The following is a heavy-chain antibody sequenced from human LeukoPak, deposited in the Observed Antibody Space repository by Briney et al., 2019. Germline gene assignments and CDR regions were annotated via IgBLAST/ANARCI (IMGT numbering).Heavy chain of an antibody. Sequence: EASVKVSCTASGYTFTYRYLHWVRQAPGQALEWMGWITPFNGNTNYAQKFQDRVTITRDRSMSTAYMELSSLRSEDTAMYYCASLGRSGSSGFDYWGQGTLVTVSS. J-gene: IGHJ4*02. D-gene: IGHD6-19*01. V-gene: IGHV1-45*02. CDR2: ITPFNGNT. CDR1: GYTFTYRY. CDR3: ASLGRSGSSGFDY.